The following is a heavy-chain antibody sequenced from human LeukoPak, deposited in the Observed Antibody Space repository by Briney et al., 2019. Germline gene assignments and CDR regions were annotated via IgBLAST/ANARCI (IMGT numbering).Heavy chain of an antibody. Sequence: SETLSLTCAVYGGSFSGYYWSWIRQPPGKGLEWIGGINHSGSTNYNPSLKSRVTISVDTSKNQFSLKLSSVTAADTAVYYCARRDIAAAAPFDYWGQGTLVTVSS. CDR3: ARRDIAAAAPFDY. D-gene: IGHD6-13*01. J-gene: IGHJ4*02. CDR2: INHSGST. CDR1: GGSFSGYY. V-gene: IGHV4-34*01.